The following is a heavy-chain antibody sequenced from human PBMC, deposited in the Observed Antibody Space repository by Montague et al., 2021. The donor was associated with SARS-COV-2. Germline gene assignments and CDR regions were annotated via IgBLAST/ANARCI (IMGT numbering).Heavy chain of an antibody. Sequence: SLRLSCAASGFTFSSYGMHWVRQAPGKGLEWVAAISYDGGNTYYADSVKGRFTISRDNSKNTLYLQMNTLRAEDTAVYFCAIRTVAVPGHSHFDFWGHGTLVTVSS. CDR3: AIRTVAVPGHSHFDF. CDR1: GFTFSSYG. CDR2: ISYDGGNT. V-gene: IGHV3-33*08. D-gene: IGHD6-19*01. J-gene: IGHJ4*01.